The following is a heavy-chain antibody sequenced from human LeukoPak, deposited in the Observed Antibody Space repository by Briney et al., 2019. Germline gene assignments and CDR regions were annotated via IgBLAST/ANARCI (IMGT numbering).Heavy chain of an antibody. CDR1: GFTLSSYA. J-gene: IGHJ4*02. CDR3: ARLDASRREGYNSNYFDY. CDR2: TSSSDSGK. Sequence: PGGSLRLSCVVSGFTLSSYAMSWVRQAPGKGLEWVAATSSSDSGKYHADSVRGRFTISRDNSKNTVYLQMNSLRAEDAAVYYCARLDASRREGYNSNYFDYWGQGTLVTVSS. V-gene: IGHV3-23*01. D-gene: IGHD5-24*01.